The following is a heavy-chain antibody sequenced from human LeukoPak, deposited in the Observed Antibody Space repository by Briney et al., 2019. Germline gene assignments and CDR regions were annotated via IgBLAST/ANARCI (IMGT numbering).Heavy chain of an antibody. CDR2: IYHSGST. Sequence: PSETLSLTCAVSCGSISSGGYSWSWIRQPPGKGPEWIGYIYHSGSTYYNPSLKSRVTISVDRSKNQFSLKLSSVTAADTAVYYCARGDMIVGTNWFDPWGQGTLVTVSS. J-gene: IGHJ5*02. V-gene: IGHV4-30-2*01. CDR1: CGSISSGGYS. CDR3: ARGDMIVGTNWFDP. D-gene: IGHD3-22*01.